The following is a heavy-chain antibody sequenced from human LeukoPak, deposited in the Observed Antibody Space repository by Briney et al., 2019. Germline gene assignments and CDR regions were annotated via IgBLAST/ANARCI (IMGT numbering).Heavy chain of an antibody. CDR1: GSSLSTSRMS. CDR2: IYWDDDK. D-gene: IGHD3-16*01. V-gene: IGHV2-70*01. Sequence: SGPGLVRPPQTLSLTFTFPGSSLSTSRMSVSWIRQPPGKALEWLALIYWDDDKYYSTSLKTRLTISKDTSKNQVVLTMTNMDPVDTATYYCARILYRRYAAIDYWGQGTLVTVSS. J-gene: IGHJ4*02. CDR3: ARILYRRYAAIDY.